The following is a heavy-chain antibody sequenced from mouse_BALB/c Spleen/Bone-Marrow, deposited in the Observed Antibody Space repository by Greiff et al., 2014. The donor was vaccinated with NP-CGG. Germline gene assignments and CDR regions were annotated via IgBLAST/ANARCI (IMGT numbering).Heavy chain of an antibody. D-gene: IGHD1-1*01. Sequence: EVQLQQSGPELVKPGASVKVSCKASGYAFTSYNMYWVKQSHGKSLEWIGHIDPYNGGTXXXQKFKGKATLTVDKSSSTAYMNLNSLTSEDSAVYYCARENYGSSPAYWGQGTLVTVSA. CDR3: ARENYGSSPAY. V-gene: IGHV1S135*01. CDR2: IDPYNGGT. CDR1: GYAFTSYN. J-gene: IGHJ3*01.